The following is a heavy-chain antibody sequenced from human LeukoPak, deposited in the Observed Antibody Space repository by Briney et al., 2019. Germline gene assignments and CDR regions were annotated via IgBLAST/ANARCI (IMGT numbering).Heavy chain of an antibody. J-gene: IGHJ4*02. CDR3: TRNLIPEQLVLNF. V-gene: IGHV4-59*01. D-gene: IGHD6-13*01. Sequence: SETLSLTCTVSGGSISNYYWNWIRQPPGKGLEWIGYIYYTGSTNYNPSLKSRVTMSVDTSKNQFSLNLRSVTPEDTAVYYCTRNLIPEQLVLNFWGQGTLVTVSS. CDR1: GGSISNYY. CDR2: IYYTGST.